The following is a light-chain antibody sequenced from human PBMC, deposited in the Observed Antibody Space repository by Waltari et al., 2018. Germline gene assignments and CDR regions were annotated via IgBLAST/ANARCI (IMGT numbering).Light chain of an antibody. CDR3: QQRGSWPRT. CDR1: QSVSSN. J-gene: IGKJ2*01. V-gene: IGKV3-11*01. CDR2: DAS. Sequence: EIVLTQSPATLSLSPGEGATLSCRASQSVSSNLGWYQQKPGLAPRLLIFDASNRATGIPARFSGSGSGTDFTLTISSLEPEDFAVYYCQQRGSWPRTFGQGTKLEIK.